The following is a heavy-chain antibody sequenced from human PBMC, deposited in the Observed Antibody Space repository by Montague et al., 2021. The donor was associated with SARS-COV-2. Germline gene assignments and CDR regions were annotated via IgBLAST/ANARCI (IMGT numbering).Heavy chain of an antibody. V-gene: IGHV6-1*01. J-gene: IGHJ4*02. CDR3: TQGRGPGRTTWHYFDY. CDR2: TYYRSKWYN. Sequence: CAISGDSVSSNIAAWNWIRQSPSRGLEWLGRTYYRSKWYNDYAVSVRSRITISPDTSKNQFSLQLNSVTPEDTAVYYCTQGRGPGRTTWHYFDYWGQGTLVTVS. CDR1: GDSVSSNIAA. D-gene: IGHD1-14*01.